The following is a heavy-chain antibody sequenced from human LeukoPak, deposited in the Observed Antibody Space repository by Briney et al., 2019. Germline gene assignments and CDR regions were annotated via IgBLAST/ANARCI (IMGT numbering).Heavy chain of an antibody. CDR2: ISSSSSYI. Sequence: GGSLRLSCAASGFTFSSYSMNWVRQAPGKGLEWVSSISSSSSYIYYADSVKGRFTISRDNAKNSLYLQMNSLRAEDTAVYYCARGGAGYCSGGYCYFDYWGQGTLVTVSS. V-gene: IGHV3-21*04. CDR3: ARGGAGYCSGGYCYFDY. J-gene: IGHJ4*02. CDR1: GFTFSSYS. D-gene: IGHD2-15*01.